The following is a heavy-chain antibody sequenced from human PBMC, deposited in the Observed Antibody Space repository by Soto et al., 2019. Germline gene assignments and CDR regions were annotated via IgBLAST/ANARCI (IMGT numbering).Heavy chain of an antibody. CDR3: ARAGSSGWGGVKRFYFDY. CDR2: IYYSGST. D-gene: IGHD6-19*01. CDR1: GGSISSGGYY. Sequence: QVQLQESGPGLVKPSQTLSLTCTVSGGSISSGGYYWSWIRQHPGKGLEWIGYIYYSGSTYYNPSLKSRVTISVDTSQYQFSLKLSSVTAADTAVYYCARAGSSGWGGVKRFYFDYWGQGILATVSS. J-gene: IGHJ4*02. V-gene: IGHV4-31*03.